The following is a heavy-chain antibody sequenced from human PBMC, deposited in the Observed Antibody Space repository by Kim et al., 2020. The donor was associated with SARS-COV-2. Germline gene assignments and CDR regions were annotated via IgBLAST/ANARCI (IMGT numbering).Heavy chain of an antibody. CDR3: ARLRGSYGSSFDY. V-gene: IGHV3-7*01. Sequence: GGSLRLSCAASGFTFSSCWMSWVRQAPGKGLVWVANIKQDGSEKYYVDSVKGRFTISRDNAKNSLYLQMNSLRAEDTAVYYCARLRGSYGSSFDYWGQGTLVTVSS. CDR1: GFTFSSCW. CDR2: IKQDGSEK. D-gene: IGHD5-18*01. J-gene: IGHJ4*02.